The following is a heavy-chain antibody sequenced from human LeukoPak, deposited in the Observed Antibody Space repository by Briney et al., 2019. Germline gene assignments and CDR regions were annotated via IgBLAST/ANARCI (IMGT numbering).Heavy chain of an antibody. V-gene: IGHV1-2*02. J-gene: IGHJ5*02. D-gene: IGHD6-13*01. CDR3: ARGGDSSSWYGWFDP. CDR2: INPNSGGT. CDR1: GYSFNGYY. Sequence: VASVTVSCKASGYSFNGYYMHWVRQAPGQGLEWMGWINPNSGGTNYAPKFQGRVTMTRDTSISTAYMELSRLRSDDTAVYYCARGGDSSSWYGWFDPWGQGTRVSVSS.